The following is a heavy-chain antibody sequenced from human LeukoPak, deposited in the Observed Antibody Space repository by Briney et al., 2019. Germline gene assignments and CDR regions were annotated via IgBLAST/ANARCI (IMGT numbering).Heavy chain of an antibody. V-gene: IGHV4-34*01. CDR2: INRSGST. CDR1: GGSFSGYS. CDR3: ARPPVVVVPATLGGFDY. J-gene: IGHJ4*02. D-gene: IGHD2-15*01. Sequence: SETLSLTCAVYGGSFSGYSWSWIRQPPGKGLEWIGEINRSGSTNYNPSLKSRVTISVDTSTNQFSLRLSSVTAADTAVYYCARPPVVVVPATLGGFDYWGQGTLVTVSS.